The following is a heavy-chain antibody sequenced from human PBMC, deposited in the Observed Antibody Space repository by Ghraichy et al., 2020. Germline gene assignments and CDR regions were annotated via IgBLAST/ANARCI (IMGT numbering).Heavy chain of an antibody. CDR1: GDSVSSGSFH. J-gene: IGHJ3*02. D-gene: IGHD6-19*01. Sequence: SQTLSLTCTVSGDSVSSGSFHWSWIRQPPGKGLEWIGYIYYSGSTNYNPSLKSRVTISVDTSKNQFSLKLSSVTAADTAVYYCARDRRQWLVQGAFDIWGQGTTVTVSS. CDR3: ARDRRQWLVQGAFDI. CDR2: IYYSGST. V-gene: IGHV4-61*01.